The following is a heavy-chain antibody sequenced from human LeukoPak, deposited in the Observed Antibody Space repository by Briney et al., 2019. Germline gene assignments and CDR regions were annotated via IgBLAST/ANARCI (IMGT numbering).Heavy chain of an antibody. CDR1: GFTFSNAW. V-gene: IGHV3-30*18. J-gene: IGHJ4*02. D-gene: IGHD1-20*01. CDR3: AKEGSLFQGNWNYFDY. Sequence: LAGGSLRLSCAASGFTFSNAWMSWVRQAPGKGLEWVAVISYDGSNKYYADSVKGRFTISRDNSKNTLYLQMNSLRAEDTAVYYCAKEGSLFQGNWNYFDYWGQGTLVTVSS. CDR2: ISYDGSNK.